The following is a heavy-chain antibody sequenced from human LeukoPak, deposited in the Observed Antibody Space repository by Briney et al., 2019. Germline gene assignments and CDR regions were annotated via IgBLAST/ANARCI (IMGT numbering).Heavy chain of an antibody. Sequence: GESLKISCKGSGYSFTSYWIGWVRPMPGKGLEWMGIIYPGDSDTRYSPSFQGQVTISADKSISTAYLQWSSLKASDTAMYYCATYEPGYSSSWYLDYWGQGTLVTVSS. D-gene: IGHD6-13*01. V-gene: IGHV5-51*01. CDR2: IYPGDSDT. CDR3: ATYEPGYSSSWYLDY. CDR1: GYSFTSYW. J-gene: IGHJ4*02.